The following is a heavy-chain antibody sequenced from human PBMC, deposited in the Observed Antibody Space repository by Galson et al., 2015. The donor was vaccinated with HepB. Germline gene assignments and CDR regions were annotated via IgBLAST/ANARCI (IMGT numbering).Heavy chain of an antibody. V-gene: IGHV3-21*01. J-gene: IGHJ4*02. CDR2: ISSSSSYI. D-gene: IGHD2-21*01. CDR1: GFTFSSYS. Sequence: SLRLSCAASGFTFSSYSMNWVRQAPGKGLEWVSSISSSSSYIYYADSVKGRFTISRDNAKNSLYLQMNSLRAEDTAVYYCATSSSVLESDYWGQGTLVTVSS. CDR3: ATSSSVLESDY.